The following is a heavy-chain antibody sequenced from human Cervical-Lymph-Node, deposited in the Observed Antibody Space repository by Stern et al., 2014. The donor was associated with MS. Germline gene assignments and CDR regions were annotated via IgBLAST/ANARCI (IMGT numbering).Heavy chain of an antibody. J-gene: IGHJ5*02. D-gene: IGHD4-17*01. CDR2: IIPIIGLA. CDR1: GGKFSSSFA. V-gene: IGHV1-69*09. Sequence: VQLVQSGAEVKKPGSSGNVSCKASGGKFSSSFAVSWVRQAPGQGLEWMGRIIPIIGLANYAQKFQTRLTITADKSTSTVYMELTSLTSEDTALYYCARGIVTNRPASTLHNLFDPWGQGTLVTVSS. CDR3: ARGIVTNRPASTLHNLFDP.